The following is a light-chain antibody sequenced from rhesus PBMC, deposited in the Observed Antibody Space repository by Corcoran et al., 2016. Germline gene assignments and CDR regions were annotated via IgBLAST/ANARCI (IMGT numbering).Light chain of an antibody. V-gene: IGKV3-17*01. Sequence: EIVLTQSPATLSLSPGERATLSCRASQSVSSSLAWYQQNPGQAPRLLIYDASRRATGIPDRFSGRGSGTDCPLNLSSLEPEDVGVYYCQQYSNWLTFGGGTKVALK. CDR2: DAS. CDR3: QQYSNWLT. CDR1: QSVSSS. J-gene: IGKJ4*01.